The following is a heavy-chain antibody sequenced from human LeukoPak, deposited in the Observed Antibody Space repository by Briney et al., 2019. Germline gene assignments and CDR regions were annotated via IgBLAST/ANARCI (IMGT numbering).Heavy chain of an antibody. V-gene: IGHV4-39*01. J-gene: IGHJ4*02. Sequence: PSETLSLTCTVSGGSISSSSYYWGWIRQPPGKGLEWIGSIYYSGSTYYNPSLKSRVTISVDTSKNQFSLKLSSVTAADTAVYYCASLYCGGDFYPDYWGQGTLVTVSS. CDR2: IYYSGST. CDR1: GGSISSSSYY. CDR3: ASLYCGGDFYPDY. D-gene: IGHD2-21*02.